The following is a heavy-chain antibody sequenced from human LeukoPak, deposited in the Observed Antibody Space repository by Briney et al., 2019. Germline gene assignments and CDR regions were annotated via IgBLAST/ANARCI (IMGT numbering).Heavy chain of an antibody. CDR3: AREYWSGGRCQYYFDY. D-gene: IGHD2-15*01. CDR2: ISSDGGSP. CDR1: GFTFSSYA. V-gene: IGHV3-64*01. J-gene: IGHJ4*02. Sequence: GGSLRLSCAASGFTFSSYAMHWVRQAPGKGLEYVSGISSDGGSPFHVNSVKGRFTISRDNSKDTLYLQMGSLRAEDMAVYYCAREYWSGGRCQYYFDYWGQGTLVTVSS.